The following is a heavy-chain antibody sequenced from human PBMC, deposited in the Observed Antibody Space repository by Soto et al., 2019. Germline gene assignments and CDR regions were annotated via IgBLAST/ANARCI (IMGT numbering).Heavy chain of an antibody. Sequence: GGSLRLSCAASGFTFSSYAMHWVRQAPGKGLEWVAVISYDGSNKYYADSVKGRFTISRDNSKNTLYLQMNSLRAEDTAVYYCAREDYDFWSVYYYGMDVWGQGTTVTVS. D-gene: IGHD3-3*01. V-gene: IGHV3-30-3*01. CDR2: ISYDGSNK. J-gene: IGHJ6*02. CDR3: AREDYDFWSVYYYGMDV. CDR1: GFTFSSYA.